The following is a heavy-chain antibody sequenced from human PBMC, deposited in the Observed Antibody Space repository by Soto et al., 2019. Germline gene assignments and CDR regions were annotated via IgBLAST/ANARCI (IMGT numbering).Heavy chain of an antibody. D-gene: IGHD2-2*01. Sequence: GASVKVSCKASGGTFSSYTISWVRQAPGQGLEWMGRIIPILGIANYAQKFQGRVTITADKSTSTAYMELSSLRSEDTAVYYCARDLRYCSSTSCYAGAENWYDPWGQGTLVTVSS. CDR1: GGTFSSYT. CDR3: ARDLRYCSSTSCYAGAENWYDP. CDR2: IIPILGIA. V-gene: IGHV1-69*04. J-gene: IGHJ5*02.